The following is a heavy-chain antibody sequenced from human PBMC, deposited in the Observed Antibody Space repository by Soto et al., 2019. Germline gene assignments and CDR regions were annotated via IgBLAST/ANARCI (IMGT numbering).Heavy chain of an antibody. CDR1: GYTFTSYD. CDR3: AREKVGGNDY. Sequence: QVQLVQSGAEVKKPGASVKVSCKASGYTFTSYDINWVRQAPGQGLEWMGWMNPNSGNTGYAQKFQGRVTMTRNTSISTAYMELSSLRFDYTARYYWAREKVGGNDYWGQGTLVTVSS. D-gene: IGHD1-26*01. V-gene: IGHV1-8*01. CDR2: MNPNSGNT. J-gene: IGHJ4*02.